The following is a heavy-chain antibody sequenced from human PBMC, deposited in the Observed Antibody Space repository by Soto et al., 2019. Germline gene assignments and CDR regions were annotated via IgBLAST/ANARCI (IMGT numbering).Heavy chain of an antibody. CDR3: ARHVEYPLPTYFDS. J-gene: IGHJ4*02. Sequence: PSETLSLTCTVSGGSISSSSYYWGWIRQPPGKGLEWIGSIYYSGSTYYNPSLKSRVTISVDTSKNQFSLKLSSVTAADTAVYYCARHVEYPLPTYFDSWGQGNLVTVSS. V-gene: IGHV4-39*01. CDR2: IYYSGST. D-gene: IGHD2-2*01. CDR1: GGSISSSSYY.